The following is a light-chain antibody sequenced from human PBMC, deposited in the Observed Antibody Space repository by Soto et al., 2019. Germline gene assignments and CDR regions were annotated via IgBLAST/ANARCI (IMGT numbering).Light chain of an antibody. J-gene: IGKJ4*01. Sequence: EIVITQSPATLSVSPGEKGTLSCRASQNIRRNLAWYQQKPGQAPRLLIYQASTRAPGVPARFTGGGSGTEFTLPISSLXSEDFAVYYCQQYDNWPPVTFGGGTKVDIK. CDR1: QNIRRN. V-gene: IGKV3-15*01. CDR2: QAS. CDR3: QQYDNWPPVT.